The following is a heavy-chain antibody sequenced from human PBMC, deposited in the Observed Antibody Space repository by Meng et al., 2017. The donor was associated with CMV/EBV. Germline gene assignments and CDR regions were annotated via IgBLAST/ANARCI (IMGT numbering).Heavy chain of an antibody. J-gene: IGHJ6*02. V-gene: IGHV3-21*04. CDR1: GFTFSSYS. Sequence: GGSLRLSCAASGFTFSSYSMNWVRQAPGKGLEWVSSISSSSSYIYYADSVKGRFTISRDNAENSLYLQMNSLRAEDTAVYYCAKVIRFLEWLFYYGMDVWGQGTTVTVSS. CDR2: ISSSSSYI. CDR3: AKVIRFLEWLFYYGMDV. D-gene: IGHD3-3*01.